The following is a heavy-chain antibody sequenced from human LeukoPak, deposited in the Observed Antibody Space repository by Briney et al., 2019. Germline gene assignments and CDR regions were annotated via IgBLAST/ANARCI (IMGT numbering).Heavy chain of an antibody. V-gene: IGHV1-69*13. CDR2: IIPIFGTA. CDR3: ATDGYSGSYAPVGSFDI. J-gene: IGHJ3*02. D-gene: IGHD1-26*01. CDR1: GGTFSSYA. Sequence: GASVKVSCKASGGTFSSYAISWVRQAPGQGLEWMGGIIPIFGTANYAQKFQGRVTITADESTSTAYMELSSLRSEGTAVYYCATDGYSGSYAPVGSFDIWGQGTMVTVSS.